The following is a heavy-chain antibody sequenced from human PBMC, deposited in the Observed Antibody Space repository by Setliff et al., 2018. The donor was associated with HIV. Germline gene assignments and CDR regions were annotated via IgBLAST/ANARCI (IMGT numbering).Heavy chain of an antibody. J-gene: IGHJ3*02. D-gene: IGHD4-17*01. V-gene: IGHV3-30*02. CDR2: IRYDDTFK. Sequence: LRLSCAASGFTFSTYGMHWVRQAPGKGLEWVAFIRYDDTFKHYVDSVKGRFTISRDNSKNTVSLQMNSLRVEDTAVYYCAEVLPSHTDDAFDIWGQGTMVTVSS. CDR3: AEVLPSHTDDAFDI. CDR1: GFTFSTYG.